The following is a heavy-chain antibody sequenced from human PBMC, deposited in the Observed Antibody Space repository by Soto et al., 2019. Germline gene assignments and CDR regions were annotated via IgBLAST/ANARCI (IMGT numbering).Heavy chain of an antibody. V-gene: IGHV3-23*01. D-gene: IGHD3-9*01. CDR2: NSGSGAST. Sequence: GGSLRLSCAASGFTFSSYAMSWVRQAPGKGLEWVSANSGSGASTYYADSVKGRFTISRDNSKNTLYLQMNSLRAEDTAVYYCAKDLYDILTGYYSSFDYWGQGTLVTVSS. CDR3: AKDLYDILTGYYSSFDY. CDR1: GFTFSSYA. J-gene: IGHJ4*02.